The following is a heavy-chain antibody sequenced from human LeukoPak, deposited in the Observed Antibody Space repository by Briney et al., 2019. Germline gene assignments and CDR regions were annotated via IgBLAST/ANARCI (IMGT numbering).Heavy chain of an antibody. CDR2: VSPNSGDT. D-gene: IGHD7-27*01. Sequence: VSVKVSCKASGYTFTSYDFNWVRQATGQRPEWMGWVSPNSGDTGYAQKFQDRVTMTRNTSISTAYMELSSLRSDDTAVYYCARGPPNWGYDYWGPGTLVTVSS. J-gene: IGHJ4*02. V-gene: IGHV1-8*01. CDR1: GYTFTSYD. CDR3: ARGPPNWGYDY.